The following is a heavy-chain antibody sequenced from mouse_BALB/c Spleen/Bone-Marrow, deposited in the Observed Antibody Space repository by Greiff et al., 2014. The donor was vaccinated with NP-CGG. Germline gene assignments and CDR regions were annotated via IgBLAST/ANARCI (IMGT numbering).Heavy chain of an antibody. Sequence: EVQLVESGGGLVQPGGSLRLSCATSGFTFTDYYMTWVRQPSGKALEWLSFIRNEANGYTTEYSASVKGRFTISRDNSQSILYLQMNTLRPEDSATYYCARDKGSSPSYWFFNVWGAGTTVTVSS. J-gene: IGHJ1*01. CDR1: GFTFTDYY. CDR2: IRNEANGYTT. D-gene: IGHD1-1*01. V-gene: IGHV7-3*02. CDR3: ARDKGSSPSYWFFNV.